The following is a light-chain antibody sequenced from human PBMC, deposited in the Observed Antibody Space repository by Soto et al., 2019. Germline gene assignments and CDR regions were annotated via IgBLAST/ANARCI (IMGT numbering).Light chain of an antibody. CDR3: QQCKKWPLT. CDR1: QSVSSN. CDR2: SAS. V-gene: IGKV3-15*01. Sequence: IVMTQSPATLSVSPGARATLSCRASQSVSSNLAWYQQKPGQAPKLLIYSASTRATGIPARFSGSGSGTELSITISSLKSEDCAVDDGQQCKKWPLTFGQGTKVDIK. J-gene: IGKJ1*01.